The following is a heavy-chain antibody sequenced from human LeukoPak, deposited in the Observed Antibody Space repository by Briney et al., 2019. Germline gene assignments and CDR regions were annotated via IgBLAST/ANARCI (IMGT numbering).Heavy chain of an antibody. D-gene: IGHD5-24*01. CDR3: ARVRDGYNSD. CDR2: IYYSGST. CDR1: GGSISGSSYY. Sequence: SETLSLTCTVSGGSISGSSYYWGWIRQPPGKGLEWIGYIYYSGSTNYNPSLKSRVTISVDTSKNQFSLKLSPVTAADTVVYYCARVRDGYNSDWGQGTLVTVSS. J-gene: IGHJ4*02. V-gene: IGHV4-61*05.